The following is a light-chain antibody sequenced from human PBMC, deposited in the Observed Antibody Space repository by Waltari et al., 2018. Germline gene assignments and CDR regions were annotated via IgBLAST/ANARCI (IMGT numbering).Light chain of an antibody. CDR2: GAS. CDR1: QSLTKRY. J-gene: IGKJ2*01. Sequence: EVVLTQSPDTLSLSPGERVTLSCRASQSLTKRYLAWYQQKPGRALRLLIYGASSRAAGIPDRFSGSGSGTDFTLTISRLEPEDFAVYYCQQYGSSVLYTFGQGTKLEIK. CDR3: QQYGSSVLYT. V-gene: IGKV3-20*01.